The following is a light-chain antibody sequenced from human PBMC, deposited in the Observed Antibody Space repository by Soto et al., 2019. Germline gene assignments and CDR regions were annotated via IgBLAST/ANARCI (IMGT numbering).Light chain of an antibody. CDR2: GAS. CDR3: QQLHNWPPQYT. V-gene: IGKV3-15*01. CDR1: QSVASN. J-gene: IGKJ2*01. Sequence: EIVMTQSPASLSVSPGDGATLSCRASQSVASNVAWYQQKPGQGPRLLIHGASTRAAGVPARFSGSGSGTDFTLTISSLQSEDFAVYYCQQLHNWPPQYTFGQGTKLQIK.